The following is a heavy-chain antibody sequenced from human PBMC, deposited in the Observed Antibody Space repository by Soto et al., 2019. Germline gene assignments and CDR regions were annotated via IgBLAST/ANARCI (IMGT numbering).Heavy chain of an antibody. J-gene: IGHJ4*02. CDR1: GGSFSGYY. D-gene: IGHD6-13*01. CDR2: INHSGST. V-gene: IGHV4-34*01. CDR3: ASGYSSSWYYFDY. Sequence: SETLSLTCAVYGGSFSGYYWSWIRQPPGKGLEWIGEINHSGSTNYNPSLKSRVTISVDTSKNQFSLKLSSVTAADTAVYYCASGYSSSWYYFDYWGQGTLVTV.